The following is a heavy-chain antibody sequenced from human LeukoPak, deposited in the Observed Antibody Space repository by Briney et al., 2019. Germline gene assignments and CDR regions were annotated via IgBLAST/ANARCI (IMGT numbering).Heavy chain of an antibody. CDR1: GYTFTSYY. J-gene: IGHJ6*02. CDR3: ARLRAAAGTDYYYYGMDV. Sequence: GASVKVSCKASGYTFTSYYMHWVQQAPGQGLEWMGIINPSGGSTSYAQKFQGRVTMTRDTSTSTVYMELSSLRSEDTAVYYCARLRAAAGTDYYYYGMDVWGQGTTVTVSS. V-gene: IGHV1-46*01. D-gene: IGHD6-13*01. CDR2: INPSGGST.